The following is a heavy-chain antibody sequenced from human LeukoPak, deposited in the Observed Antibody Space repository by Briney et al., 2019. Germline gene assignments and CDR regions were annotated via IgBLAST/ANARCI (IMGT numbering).Heavy chain of an antibody. V-gene: IGHV4-31*03. CDR2: IYYSGST. CDR1: GGAISRGGYY. CDR3: ARGSYYYDSSGYYYYFDY. J-gene: IGHJ4*02. D-gene: IGHD3-22*01. Sequence: SQTLSLTRTITGGAISRGGYYCSWIRQPPEKGLEWIGYIYYSGSTYYNPSLKSRVTISVDTSKNQFSLKLSSVTAADTAVYYCARGSYYYDSSGYYYYFDYWGQGTLVTVSS.